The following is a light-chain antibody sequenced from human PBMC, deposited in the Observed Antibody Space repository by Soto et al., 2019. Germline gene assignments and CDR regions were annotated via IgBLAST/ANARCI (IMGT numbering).Light chain of an antibody. CDR3: QEDGVSSLMFT. J-gene: IGKJ2*01. CDR2: GAS. CDR1: QSVSNNY. Sequence: EIVLVQSPGTLSLSPGERATLSCRASQSVSNNYLAWYQQKPGQAPRLLIYGASSSATGVPDKFSCSGTGTDFSLTITSLDPEAIAGYYCQEDGVSSLMFTLGQETK. V-gene: IGKV3-20*01.